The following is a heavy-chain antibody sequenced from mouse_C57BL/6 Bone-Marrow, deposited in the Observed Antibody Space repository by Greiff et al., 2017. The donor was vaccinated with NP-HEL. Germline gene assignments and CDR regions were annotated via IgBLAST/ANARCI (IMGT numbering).Heavy chain of an antibody. V-gene: IGHV1-63*01. CDR3: ARSRGNYFDY. CDR1: GYTFTNYW. D-gene: IGHD2-14*01. CDR2: IYPGGGYT. J-gene: IGHJ2*01. Sequence: LVESGAELVRPGTSVKMSCKASGYTFTNYWIGWAKQRPGHGLEWIGDIYPGGGYTNYNEKFKGKATLTADKSSSTAYMQFSSLTSEDSAIYYCARSRGNYFDYWGQGTTLTVSS.